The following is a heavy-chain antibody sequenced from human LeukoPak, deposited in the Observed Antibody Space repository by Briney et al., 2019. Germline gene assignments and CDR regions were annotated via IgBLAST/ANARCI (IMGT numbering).Heavy chain of an antibody. V-gene: IGHV3-73*01. J-gene: IGHJ5*02. CDR3: AKEQAREYSTVNWFDP. CDR1: GFTFSDSA. CDR2: MDKETNLYAT. Sequence: PGGSLRLSCVASGFTFSDSAIHWVRQSSGKGLEWIGHMDKETNLYATALAASVKGRFTVSRDDSKNTAYLHMNSLRAEDTAVYYCAKEQAREYSTVNWFDPWGQGTLVTVSS. D-gene: IGHD4-11*01.